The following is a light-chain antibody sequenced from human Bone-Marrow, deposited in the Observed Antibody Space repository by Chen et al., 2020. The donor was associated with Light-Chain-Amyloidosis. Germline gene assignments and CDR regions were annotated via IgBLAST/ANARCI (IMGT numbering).Light chain of an antibody. CDR3: QSADSSGTYEVI. CDR2: RDT. CDR1: DLPTEY. J-gene: IGLJ2*01. V-gene: IGLV3-25*03. Sequence: SYELTQPPSVSVSPGQTARITCSGDDLPTEYAYWYQQKPGQAPVLVIHRDTERPSAISERFSGSSSGTAATLTMSGVQAEDEADYHCQSADSSGTYEVIFGGGTKLTVL.